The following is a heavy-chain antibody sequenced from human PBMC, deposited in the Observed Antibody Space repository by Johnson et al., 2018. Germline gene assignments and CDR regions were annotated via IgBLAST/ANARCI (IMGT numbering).Heavy chain of an antibody. Sequence: QLQESGPGLVKPSETLSLTCTVSGGSISSYYWSWIRQPPGTGLEWIGYIYYSGRTNYNPSLKSRVTISADTSKNQFSLKLSPGPAADPAVYYFAMRTAPGGSDAFDSWGQGTMVNVSS. J-gene: IGHJ3*02. CDR2: IYYSGRT. CDR3: AMRTAPGGSDAFDS. V-gene: IGHV4-59*01. CDR1: GGSISSYY. D-gene: IGHD5-12*01.